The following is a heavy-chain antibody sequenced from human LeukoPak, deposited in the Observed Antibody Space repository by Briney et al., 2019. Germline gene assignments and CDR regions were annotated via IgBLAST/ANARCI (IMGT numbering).Heavy chain of an antibody. CDR1: GFTYDDYA. CDR3: AKDMQYGSGALDY. CDR2: ISWNSGSI. Sequence: GRSLRLPCAASGFTYDDYAMHWVRQAPGKGLEWVSGISWNSGSIGYADSVKGRFTIPRDNAKNSLYLQMNSPRAEDTALYYCAKDMQYGSGALDYWGQGTLVTVSS. J-gene: IGHJ4*02. D-gene: IGHD3-10*01. V-gene: IGHV3-9*01.